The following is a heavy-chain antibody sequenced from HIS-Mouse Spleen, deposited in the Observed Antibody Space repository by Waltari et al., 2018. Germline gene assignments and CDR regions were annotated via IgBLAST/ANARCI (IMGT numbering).Heavy chain of an antibody. J-gene: IGHJ2*01. CDR3: AREIPYSSSWYDWYFDL. Sequence: QLQLQESGPGLVKPSETLSLTCPVPGGSIRSSSYSWGWIRQPPGKGLEWIGRIYYSGSTYYNPSLKSRVTISVDTSKNQFSLKLSSVTAADTAVYYCAREIPYSSSWYDWYFDLWGRGTLVTVSS. V-gene: IGHV4-39*07. CDR2: IYYSGST. CDR1: GGSIRSSSYS. D-gene: IGHD6-13*01.